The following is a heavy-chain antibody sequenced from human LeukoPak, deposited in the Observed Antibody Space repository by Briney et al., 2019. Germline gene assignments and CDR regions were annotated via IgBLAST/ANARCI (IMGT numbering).Heavy chain of an antibody. D-gene: IGHD3-22*01. V-gene: IGHV4-59*01. CDR2: IYYSGST. Sequence: SETLSLTCTVSGGSISSYYWSWIRQPPGKGLEWIGYIYYSGSTSYNPSLKSRVTISVDTSKDQFSLKLTSVTAADTAMYYCVRQDSNGYFDYWGQGTLVTVSS. CDR3: VRQDSNGYFDY. J-gene: IGHJ4*02. CDR1: GGSISSYY.